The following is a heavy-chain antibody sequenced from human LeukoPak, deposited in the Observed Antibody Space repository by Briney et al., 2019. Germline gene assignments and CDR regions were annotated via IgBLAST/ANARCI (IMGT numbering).Heavy chain of an antibody. D-gene: IGHD3-10*01. Sequence: GGSLRLSCSASGFTFNNYAMTWVRQAPGKGLEWVSGISGSGGSVYYADSVKGRFTISRDNSKNTLYLQMNRLRAEDTAVYYCAKDGSGSSYYYFDYWGQGTLVTVSS. CDR1: GFTFNNYA. V-gene: IGHV3-23*01. CDR3: AKDGSGSSYYYFDY. J-gene: IGHJ4*02. CDR2: ISGSGGSV.